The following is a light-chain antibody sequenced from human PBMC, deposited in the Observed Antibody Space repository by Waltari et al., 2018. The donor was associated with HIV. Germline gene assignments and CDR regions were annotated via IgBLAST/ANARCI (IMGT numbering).Light chain of an antibody. CDR1: SSDGGAYKF. CDR3: CSYAGNYAWV. Sequence: QSALTQPRSVSGSPGQAVTISCTGTSSDGGAYKFVPWYQQHPGKAPKLLIYDVTTRPSGVPDRFSGSKSGNSASLIISGLQAGDESHYFCCSYAGNYAWVFGGGTKLTVL. V-gene: IGLV2-11*01. CDR2: DVT. J-gene: IGLJ3*02.